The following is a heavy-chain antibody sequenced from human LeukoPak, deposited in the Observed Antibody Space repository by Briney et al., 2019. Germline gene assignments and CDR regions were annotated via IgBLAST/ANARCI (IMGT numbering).Heavy chain of an antibody. J-gene: IGHJ4*02. D-gene: IGHD5-24*01. CDR1: GLTFSSYA. CDR3: VRRYMATSAEDFDH. CDR2: IKQDASEI. Sequence: AGGSLRLSCAASGLTFSSYAMSWVRQAPGKGLEWVASIKQDASEIYYVGSVKGRFTISRDNAKNSLYLQMNSLRAEDTAVYYCVRRYMATSAEDFDHWGQGTLVTVSS. V-gene: IGHV3-7*01.